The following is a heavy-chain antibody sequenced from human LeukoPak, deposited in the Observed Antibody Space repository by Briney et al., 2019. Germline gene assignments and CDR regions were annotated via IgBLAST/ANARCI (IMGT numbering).Heavy chain of an antibody. CDR2: ISWNSGSI. J-gene: IGHJ4*02. CDR3: AKDTAGYIAAAGIDY. CDR1: GFTFDDYA. Sequence: PGGSLRLSCAASGFTFDDYAMHWVRQAPGKGLEWVSGISWNSGSIGYADSVKGRFTISRDNAKNSLYLQMNSLRAEDTALYYCAKDTAGYIAAAGIDYWGQGTLVTVSS. V-gene: IGHV3-9*01. D-gene: IGHD6-13*01.